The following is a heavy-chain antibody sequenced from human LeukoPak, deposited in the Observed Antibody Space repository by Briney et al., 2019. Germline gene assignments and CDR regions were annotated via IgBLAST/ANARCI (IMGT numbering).Heavy chain of an antibody. D-gene: IGHD2-8*01. CDR1: GFIFSTYG. CDR2: IRYDGGNK. Sequence: GGSLRLSCAASGFIFSTYGMHWVRQAPGKGLEWVAFIRYDGGNKYYADSVKGRFTISRDNSKNTLYLQMNSLRAEDTAVYYCAPYPYAQLPIDYWGQGTLVTVSS. J-gene: IGHJ4*02. CDR3: APYPYAQLPIDY. V-gene: IGHV3-30*02.